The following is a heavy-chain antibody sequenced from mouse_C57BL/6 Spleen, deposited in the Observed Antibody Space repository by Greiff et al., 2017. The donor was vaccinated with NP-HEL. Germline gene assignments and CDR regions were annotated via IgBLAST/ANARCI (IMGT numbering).Heavy chain of an antibody. D-gene: IGHD3-2*02. CDR3: ARDSSGTEYYAMDY. CDR1: GYTFTSYW. Sequence: QVQLQQPGAELVMPGASVKLSCKASGYTFTSYWMHWVKQRPGQGLEWIGEIDPSDSYTNYNQKFKGKSTLTVDKSSSTAYMQLSSLTSEASAVYYCARDSSGTEYYAMDYWGQGTSVTVSS. V-gene: IGHV1-69*01. CDR2: IDPSDSYT. J-gene: IGHJ4*01.